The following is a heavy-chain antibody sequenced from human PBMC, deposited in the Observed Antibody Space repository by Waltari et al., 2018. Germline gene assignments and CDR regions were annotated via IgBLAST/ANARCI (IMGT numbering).Heavy chain of an antibody. D-gene: IGHD2-21*01. CDR3: ARGLSDCGGDCLIDY. J-gene: IGHJ4*02. CDR1: GFTVSSNY. Sequence: EVQLVESGGGLIQPGGSLRLSCAASGFTVSSNYMSWVRQAPGKGLEWVSVSYSGGSTYYADSVKGRFTISRDNSKNTLYLQMNSLRAEDTAVYYWARGLSDCGGDCLIDYWGQGTLVTVSS. V-gene: IGHV3-53*01. CDR2: SYSGGST.